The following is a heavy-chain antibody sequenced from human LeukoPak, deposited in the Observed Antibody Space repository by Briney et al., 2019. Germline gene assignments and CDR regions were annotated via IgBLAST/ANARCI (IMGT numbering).Heavy chain of an antibody. CDR2: ISSSSSYI. Sequence: GGSLRLSCAASGFTFSSYSMNWVRQAPGKGLEWVSSISSSSSYIYYADSVKGRFTISRDNAKNSLYLQVNSLRAEDTAAYYCARDQIVVVVAAFDIWGQGAMVTVSS. CDR1: GFTFSSYS. D-gene: IGHD2-15*01. V-gene: IGHV3-21*01. J-gene: IGHJ3*02. CDR3: ARDQIVVVVAAFDI.